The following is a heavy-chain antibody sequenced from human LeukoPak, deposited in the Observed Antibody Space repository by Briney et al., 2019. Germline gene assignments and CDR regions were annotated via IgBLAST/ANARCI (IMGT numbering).Heavy chain of an antibody. V-gene: IGHV4-30-4*07. J-gene: IGHJ4*02. CDR2: IYYSGST. CDR3: ARGSGYDSSIF. D-gene: IGHD5-12*01. Sequence: SETLSLTCAVSGGSISSGGYSWSWIRPPPGKGLEWIGYIYYSGSTYYNPSLKSRVTISVDTSKNQFSLKLSSVTAADTAVYYCARGSGYDSSIFGGQGTLVTVP. CDR1: GGSISSGGYS.